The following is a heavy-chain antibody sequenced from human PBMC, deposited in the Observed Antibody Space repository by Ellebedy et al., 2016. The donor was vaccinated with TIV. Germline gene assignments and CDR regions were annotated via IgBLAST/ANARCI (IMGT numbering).Heavy chain of an antibody. J-gene: IGHJ4*02. CDR2: FDLEDGET. D-gene: IGHD3-10*01. V-gene: IGHV1-24*01. CDR1: GYSLTELS. CDR3: ARGISMVRGVSLGY. Sequence: ASVKVSCKVSGYSLTELSMHWVRQAPGKGLEWMGGFDLEDGETIYAQKFQGRVTMTEDTSTDTAYMELSSLRSEDTAVYYCARGISMVRGVSLGYWGQGTLVTVSS.